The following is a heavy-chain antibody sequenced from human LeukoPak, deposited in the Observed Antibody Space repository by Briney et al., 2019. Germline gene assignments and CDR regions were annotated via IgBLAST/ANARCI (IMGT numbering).Heavy chain of an antibody. CDR3: ARKGIRSSGFDY. Sequence: ASVKASCKASGYTFTSYDINWVRQATGQGLEWMGWMNPNSGNTGYAQKFQGRVTMTRNISISTAYMELSSLRSEDTAVYYCARKGIRSSGFDYWGQGTLVTVSS. V-gene: IGHV1-8*01. CDR2: MNPNSGNT. J-gene: IGHJ4*02. D-gene: IGHD6-25*01. CDR1: GYTFTSYD.